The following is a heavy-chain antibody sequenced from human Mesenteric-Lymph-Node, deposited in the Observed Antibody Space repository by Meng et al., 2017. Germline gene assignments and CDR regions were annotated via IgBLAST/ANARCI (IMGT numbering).Heavy chain of an antibody. D-gene: IGHD1-7*01. CDR1: GGSFSGYY. CDR2: INHSGST. J-gene: IGHJ4*02. Sequence: QGHLQQWGDGLLKPLETLSLTCAVYGGSFSGYYWSWIRQPPGKGLEWIGEINHSGSTNYNPSLKSRVTISVDTSKNQFSLKLSSVTAADTAVYYCARDGVGTSRFLDYWGQGALVTVSS. CDR3: ARDGVGTSRFLDY. V-gene: IGHV4-34*01.